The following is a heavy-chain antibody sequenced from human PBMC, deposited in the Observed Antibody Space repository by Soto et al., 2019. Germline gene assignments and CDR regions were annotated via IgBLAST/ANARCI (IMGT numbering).Heavy chain of an antibody. V-gene: IGHV3-30*18. CDR3: AKVRGAFNLATDALDAFDI. J-gene: IGHJ3*02. Sequence: QVQLVESGGGVVQPGRSLRISCAASGFTFSSYGMHWVRQAPGKGLEWVAVISYDGSNKYYADSVKGRFTISRDNSKNTLYLQMNSLRAEDTAVYYCAKVRGAFNLATDALDAFDIWGQGTMVTFSS. D-gene: IGHD5-12*01. CDR1: GFTFSSYG. CDR2: ISYDGSNK.